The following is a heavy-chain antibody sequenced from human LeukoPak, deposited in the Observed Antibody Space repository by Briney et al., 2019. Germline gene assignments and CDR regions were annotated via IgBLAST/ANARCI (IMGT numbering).Heavy chain of an antibody. V-gene: IGHV1-8*03. Sequence: GASVKVSCKTSGYTFTTYHINWVRQATGQGLEWLGWMNPYNSDRGYAQKFQGRLSITSDTSISTAYMELSSLKSDDTAVYFCARTTSLTASGYDCWGQGTLVTVSS. CDR2: MNPYNSDR. J-gene: IGHJ4*02. CDR3: ARTTSLTASGYDC. CDR1: GYTFTTYH. D-gene: IGHD2-21*02.